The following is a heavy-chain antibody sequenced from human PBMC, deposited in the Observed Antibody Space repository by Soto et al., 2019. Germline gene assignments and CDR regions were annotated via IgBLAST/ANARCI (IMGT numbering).Heavy chain of an antibody. CDR3: ARGARYYDFWSGSTPMDV. D-gene: IGHD3-3*01. J-gene: IGHJ6*04. CDR1: GFTVSSYF. Sequence: GSLRLSCAASGFTVSSYFMHWVRQAPGKGLVWVSRINSDGSSTSYADSVKGRFTISRDNAKNTLYLQMNSLRAEDTDVYYCARGARYYDFWSGSTPMDVWGKGTTVTVSS. V-gene: IGHV3-74*01. CDR2: INSDGSST.